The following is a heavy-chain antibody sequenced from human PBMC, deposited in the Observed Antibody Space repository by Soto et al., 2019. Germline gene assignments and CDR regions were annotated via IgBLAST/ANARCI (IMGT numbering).Heavy chain of an antibody. D-gene: IGHD6-19*01. Sequence: VQLVESGGGVVQPGRSLRLSCAASGFTFSDYAMHWVRQAPGKGLEWVAVVSHDGRNTHYADSVKGRFTISRYSSKNTVSLEMTSLRAEATAVYYCAKGGRQWLVTSDFNYWGQGALVTVSS. CDR3: AKGGRQWLVTSDFNY. CDR1: GFTFSDYA. CDR2: VSHDGRNT. V-gene: IGHV3-30*18. J-gene: IGHJ4*02.